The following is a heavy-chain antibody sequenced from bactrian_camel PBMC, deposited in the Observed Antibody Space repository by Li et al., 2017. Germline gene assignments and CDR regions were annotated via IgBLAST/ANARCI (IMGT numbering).Heavy chain of an antibody. Sequence: QLVESGGGSVQAGGSLRLSCAASGARYSRYYCMAWFREAPGKEREGIAAVYIGGGKTYYADSVKGRFTISPNNAKNTVYLQMNSLKPEDTAAYYCAASSRYDCASASLMTITYNYWGRGTQVTV. CDR3: AASSRYDCASASLMTITYNY. CDR1: GARYSRYYC. V-gene: IGHV3S25*01. J-gene: IGHJ4*01. D-gene: IGHD3*01. CDR2: VYIGGGKT.